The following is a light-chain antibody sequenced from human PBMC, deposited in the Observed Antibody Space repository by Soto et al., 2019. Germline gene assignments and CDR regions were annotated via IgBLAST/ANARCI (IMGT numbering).Light chain of an antibody. V-gene: IGKV3-20*01. J-gene: IGKJ2*01. CDR3: QQYGSSSYT. CDR1: QSVSSSY. Sequence: EIVLTQSPGTLSLSPGERATLSCRASQSVSSSYLAWYQQKPGQAPRLLIYDASSRATGIPDRFSGSGSGTDFTLTISRLEPEDFAVYYCQQYGSSSYTFGLGTKLESK. CDR2: DAS.